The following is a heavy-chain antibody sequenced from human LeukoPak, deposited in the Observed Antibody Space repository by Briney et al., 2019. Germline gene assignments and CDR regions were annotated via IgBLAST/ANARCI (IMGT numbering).Heavy chain of an antibody. V-gene: IGHV4-39*01. CDR1: GGSISSTDDY. CDR2: IYYSGST. J-gene: IGHJ5*02. CDR3: ASRGDHDYGDYLSWFDP. Sequence: PSETLSLTCTVSGGSISSTDDYWGWIRQPPGKGPEWIGSIYYSGSTYYNPSLKSRVTISVDTSKNQFSLKLSSVTAADTAVYYCASRGDHDYGDYLSWFDPWGQGTLVTVSS. D-gene: IGHD4-17*01.